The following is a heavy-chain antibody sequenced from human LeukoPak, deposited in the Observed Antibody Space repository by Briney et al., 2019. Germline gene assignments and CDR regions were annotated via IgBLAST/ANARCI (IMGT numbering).Heavy chain of an antibody. Sequence: SETLSLTCAVYGGSFSGYYWSWIRQPPGKGLEWIGEINHSGSTNYNPSLKSRVTISVDTSKNQFSLKLSSVTAADTAVYYCARDLLGWELHHFDYWGRGTLVTVSS. J-gene: IGHJ4*02. V-gene: IGHV4-34*01. CDR2: INHSGST. D-gene: IGHD1-26*01. CDR1: GGSFSGYY. CDR3: ARDLLGWELHHFDY.